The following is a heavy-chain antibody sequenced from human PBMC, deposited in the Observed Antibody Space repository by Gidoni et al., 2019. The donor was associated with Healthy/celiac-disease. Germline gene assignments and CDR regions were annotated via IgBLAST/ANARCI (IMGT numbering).Heavy chain of an antibody. CDR3: ARYSSSWYGYYYGMDV. CDR2: MNPNRGNT. CDR1: GYTFTSYD. J-gene: IGHJ6*02. Sequence: QVQLVQSGAEVKKPGASVKVSCQASGYTFTSYDINWVRQATGQGLEWMGWMNPNRGNTGYAQKFQGRVTMTRNTSISTAYMELSSLRSEDTAVYYCARYSSSWYGYYYGMDVWGQGTTVTVSS. D-gene: IGHD6-13*01. V-gene: IGHV1-8*01.